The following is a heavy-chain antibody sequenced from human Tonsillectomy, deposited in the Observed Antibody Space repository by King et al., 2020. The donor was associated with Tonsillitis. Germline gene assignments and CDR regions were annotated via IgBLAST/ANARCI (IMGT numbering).Heavy chain of an antibody. D-gene: IGHD3-10*01. J-gene: IGHJ2*01. Sequence: VQLVESGGGLVQPGGSLRLSCAASGFTVSSNYMSWVRQAPGKGLEWVSVIYSGGSTYYADSVKGRFTISRDNSKNTLYLQMNSLRAEDTAVYYCAREREEWFGDKYFDLWGRGTLVTVSS. V-gene: IGHV3-66*01. CDR1: GFTVSSNY. CDR2: IYSGGST. CDR3: AREREEWFGDKYFDL.